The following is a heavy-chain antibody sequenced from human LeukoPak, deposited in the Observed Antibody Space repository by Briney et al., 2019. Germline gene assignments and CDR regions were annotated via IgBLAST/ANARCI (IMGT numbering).Heavy chain of an antibody. CDR3: ARYRLDYDILTGYPPDAFDI. D-gene: IGHD3-9*01. J-gene: IGHJ3*02. CDR2: IYTSGST. CDR1: GGSISSSSYY. V-gene: IGHV4-39*07. Sequence: SETLSLTCTVSGGSISSSSYYWGWIRQPPGKGLEWIGSIYTSGSTNYNPSLKSRVTISVDTSKNQFSLKLSSVTAADTAVYYCARYRLDYDILTGYPPDAFDIWGQGTMVTVSS.